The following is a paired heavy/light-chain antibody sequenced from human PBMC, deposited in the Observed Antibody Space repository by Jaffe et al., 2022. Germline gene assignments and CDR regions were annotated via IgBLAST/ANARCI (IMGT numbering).Heavy chain of an antibody. D-gene: IGHD4-17*01. Sequence: EVQLLESGGGLVQPGGSLRLSCVASGFTFSSYAMHWVRQAPGKGLEWVSTISGSGDNTYYADSVKGRFTISRDNSKNALDLQMNSLRAEDTAVYYCAKDRRITVTTYSFQEWGQGTLVTVSS. CDR2: ISGSGDNT. CDR3: AKDRRITVTTYSFQE. CDR1: GFTFSSYA. V-gene: IGHV3-23*01. J-gene: IGHJ1*01.
Light chain of an antibody. CDR2: LGS. V-gene: IGKV2-28*01. Sequence: DIVMTQSPLSLSVTPGEPASISCRSSQSPLHSNGYNYLDWYLQKPGQSPQLLIYLGSYRASGVPDRFSGSGSGTDFTLKISRVEAEDVGVYYCMQALQTPLTFGGGTKVEIK. J-gene: IGKJ4*01. CDR1: QSPLHSNGYNY. CDR3: MQALQTPLT.